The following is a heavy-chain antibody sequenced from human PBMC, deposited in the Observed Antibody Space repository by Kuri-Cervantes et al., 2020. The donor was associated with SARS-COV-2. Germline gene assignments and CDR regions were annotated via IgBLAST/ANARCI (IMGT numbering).Heavy chain of an antibody. CDR2: NNPNSGGT. V-gene: IGHV1-2*04. Sequence: ASETVSCVASGYTFTGYYMYWGRQGPGQGLEWMGWNNPNSGGTNYAQKFQGWATMTRDRSISRVYMELSRLRSDDSAVYYGARSTHFRRLMVMSQGGAFDIWGQGTMVTVSS. CDR3: ARSTHFRRLMVMSQGGAFDI. CDR1: GYTFTGYY. D-gene: IGHD2-8*01. J-gene: IGHJ3*02.